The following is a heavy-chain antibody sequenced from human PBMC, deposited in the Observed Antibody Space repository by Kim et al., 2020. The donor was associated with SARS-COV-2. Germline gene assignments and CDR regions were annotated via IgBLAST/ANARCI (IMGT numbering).Heavy chain of an antibody. CDR1: GFTFSSYG. Sequence: GGSLRLSCAASGFTFSSYGMHWVRQAPGKGLEWVAVIWYDGSNKYYADSVKGRFTISRDNSKNTLYLQMNSLRAEDTAVYYCARDPPSPNNYYGSGSYYNLPSAPPSYFDYWGQGTLVTVSS. D-gene: IGHD3-10*01. V-gene: IGHV3-33*01. CDR3: ARDPPSPNNYYGSGSYYNLPSAPPSYFDY. CDR2: IWYDGSNK. J-gene: IGHJ4*02.